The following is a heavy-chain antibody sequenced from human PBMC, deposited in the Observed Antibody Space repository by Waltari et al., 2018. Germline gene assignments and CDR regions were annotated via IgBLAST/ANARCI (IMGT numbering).Heavy chain of an antibody. CDR1: GFTFSSYW. CDR3: ARVSRRTYRSPVPGRHYYYGMYV. D-gene: IGHD1-1*01. V-gene: IGHV3-74*03. J-gene: IGHJ6*02. CDR2: FCSDASDP. Sequence: EEQLVESGGGLVQPGDSLRLSCAASGFTFSSYWMNWVRQAPGKGPLAVSLFCSDASDPTHAVSVKGRFTISRDNAKNTLYLQMNRLRAEDTAVYFCARVSRRTYRSPVPGRHYYYGMYVWGQGTTVTVSS.